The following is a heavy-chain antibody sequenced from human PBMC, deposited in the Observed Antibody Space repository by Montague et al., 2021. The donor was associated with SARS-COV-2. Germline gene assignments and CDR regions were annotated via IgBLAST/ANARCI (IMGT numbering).Heavy chain of an antibody. D-gene: IGHD4-23*01. V-gene: IGHV4-59*02. CDR2: IFHSGST. CDR3: AKASRGYGGDFDS. CDR1: GDSVNRNY. Sequence: SETLSLTCSVSGDSVNRNYWSWVRQPPGKGLEWLGYIFHSGSTYNPSLNSRVTMSLDTSKNHFSLNLISVTAADTAVYYCAKASRGYGGDFDSWGQGTLVIVSS. J-gene: IGHJ4*02.